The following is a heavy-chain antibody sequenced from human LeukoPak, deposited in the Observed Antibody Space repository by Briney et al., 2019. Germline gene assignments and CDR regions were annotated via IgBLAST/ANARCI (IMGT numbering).Heavy chain of an antibody. V-gene: IGHV1-69*04. CDR3: ARARNPLDYYYYMDV. J-gene: IGHJ6*03. CDR1: GGTFSSFA. Sequence: GASVTVSCKASGGTFSSFAVNWVRQAPGQGLEWLGRVIPIVRIANYAQKFRGRVMITADESASTAYLELSSLRSDDTAVYYCARARNPLDYYYYMDVWGKGTTVTVSS. CDR2: VIPIVRIA.